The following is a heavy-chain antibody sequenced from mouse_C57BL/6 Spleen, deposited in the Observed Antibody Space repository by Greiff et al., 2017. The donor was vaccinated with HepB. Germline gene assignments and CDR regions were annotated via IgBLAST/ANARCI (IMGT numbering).Heavy chain of an antibody. CDR2: IDPANGNT. J-gene: IGHJ4*01. CDR1: GFNIQHTY. Sequence: VQLQQSVAELVRPGASVKLSCTASGFNIQHTYMHWVKQRPEQGLEWIGRIDPANGNTKYAPKFQGKATITAATSSNTAYLQLSSLTAEDTAIYYGAGYAMDYGGQGTSVTVAS. CDR3: AGYAMDY. V-gene: IGHV14-3*01.